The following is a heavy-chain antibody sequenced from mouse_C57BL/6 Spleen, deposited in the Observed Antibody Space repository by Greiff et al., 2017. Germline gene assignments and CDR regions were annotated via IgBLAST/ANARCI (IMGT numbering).Heavy chain of an antibody. V-gene: IGHV1-61*01. CDR1: GYTFTSYW. Sequence: QVQLQQPGAELVRPGSSVKLSCKASGYTFTSYWMDWVKQRPGQGLEWIGNIYPSDSETHYNQKFKDKATLTVDKSSSTAYMQLSSLTSEDSAVYYCEREGSSYRYFDVWGTGTTVTVSS. D-gene: IGHD1-1*01. J-gene: IGHJ1*03. CDR2: IYPSDSET. CDR3: EREGSSYRYFDV.